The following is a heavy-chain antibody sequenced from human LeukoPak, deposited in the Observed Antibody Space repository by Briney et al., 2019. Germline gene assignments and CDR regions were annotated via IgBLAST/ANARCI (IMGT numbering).Heavy chain of an antibody. CDR3: TRGLLAVAGGAFDI. CDR1: GFTFTSAW. D-gene: IGHD6-19*01. V-gene: IGHV3-49*04. J-gene: IGHJ3*02. CDR2: IRSKAYGGTT. Sequence: SLRLSCAASGFTFTSAWKNWVRHAPGTGLGRVGFIRSKAYGGTTEYAASVKGRFTISRDDSKSIAYLQMNSLKTEDTAVYYCTRGLLAVAGGAFDIWGQGTMVTVSS.